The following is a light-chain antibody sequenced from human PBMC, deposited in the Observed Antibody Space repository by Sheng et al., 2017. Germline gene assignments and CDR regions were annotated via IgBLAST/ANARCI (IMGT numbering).Light chain of an antibody. Sequence: QSVLTQPPSVSGAPGQRVTISCTGSSSNIGAGYDVHWYQQVPGTAPKLLIYTNSNRPSGVPDRFSGSKSGTSASLAITGLQADDEADYYCRSYDSSLSAVVFGGGTKVTVL. CDR3: RSYDSSLSAVV. CDR2: TNS. CDR1: SSNIGAGYD. J-gene: IGLJ2*01. V-gene: IGLV1-40*01.